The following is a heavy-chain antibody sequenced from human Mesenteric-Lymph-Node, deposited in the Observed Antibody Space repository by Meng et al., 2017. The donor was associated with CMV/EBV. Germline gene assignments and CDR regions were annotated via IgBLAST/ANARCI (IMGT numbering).Heavy chain of an antibody. J-gene: IGHJ6*02. CDR3: ARGQDYDFWTGRPYGMDV. Sequence: GESLKISCAASGFSFSSYSMNWVRLAPGKGLEWVSSIGNAGNDIYYADSLKGRFTISRDNAKSSLYLQMNSLRAEDTAVYYCARGQDYDFWTGRPYGMDVWGQGTTVTVSS. CDR1: GFSFSSYS. D-gene: IGHD3-3*01. V-gene: IGHV3-21*01. CDR2: IGNAGNDI.